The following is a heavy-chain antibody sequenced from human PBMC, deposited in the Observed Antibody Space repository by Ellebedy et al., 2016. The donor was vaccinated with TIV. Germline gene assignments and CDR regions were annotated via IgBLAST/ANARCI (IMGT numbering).Heavy chain of an antibody. Sequence: MPSETLSLTCTVSGGSISSSSYYRGWIRQPPGKGLEWIGSIYYSGSTYYNPSLKSRVTISVDTSKNQFSLKLSSVTAADTAVYYCARTFYSSSWYGMVWYFDLWGRGTLVTVSS. CDR3: ARTFYSSSWYGMVWYFDL. V-gene: IGHV4-39*07. J-gene: IGHJ2*01. CDR1: GGSISSSSYY. D-gene: IGHD6-13*01. CDR2: IYYSGST.